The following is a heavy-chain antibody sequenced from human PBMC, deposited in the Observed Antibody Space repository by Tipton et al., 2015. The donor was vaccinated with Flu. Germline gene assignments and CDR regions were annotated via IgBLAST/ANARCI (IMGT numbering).Heavy chain of an antibody. CDR2: VYYNGAT. J-gene: IGHJ5*02. Sequence: TLSLTCTVSGDSLRSYYWSWIRQSPGKGLEWIGQVYYNGATSYNPSLKSRVTISLDKSKNQFSVNLISMTAADSAVFYCARGGWEPHGGWFDPWGQGILVTVSS. CDR3: ARGGWEPHGGWFDP. D-gene: IGHD1-26*01. V-gene: IGHV4-59*01. CDR1: GDSLRSYY.